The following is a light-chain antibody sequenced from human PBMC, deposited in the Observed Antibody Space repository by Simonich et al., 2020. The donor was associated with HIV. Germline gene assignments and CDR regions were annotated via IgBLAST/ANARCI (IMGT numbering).Light chain of an antibody. V-gene: IGLV2-14*03. CDR3: SSYTSSSVI. CDR2: DVS. Sequence: QSALTQPASVSGSPGQSISISCTGTRSHVGGYNYVSWYQQHPGKAPTLMIYDVSDRPSGVSNRFSGSKSGNTASLTISGLQAEDEADYYCSSYTSSSVIFGGGTKLTVL. J-gene: IGLJ2*01. CDR1: RSHVGGYNY.